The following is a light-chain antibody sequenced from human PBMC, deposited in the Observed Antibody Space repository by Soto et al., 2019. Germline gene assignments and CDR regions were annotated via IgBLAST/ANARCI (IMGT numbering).Light chain of an antibody. V-gene: IGKV1-39*01. CDR2: AAS. J-gene: IGKJ3*01. CDR3: QQSYSTPFT. CDR1: QSISSY. Sequence: DIQMTQSPSSLSASVGDRVTITCRASQSISSYLNWYQQKPGKAPKLLIYAASSLQSGVPSRFSGSGYGTDFTLTISSLQPEDFSTYYCQQSYSTPFTFGPWTKVDIK.